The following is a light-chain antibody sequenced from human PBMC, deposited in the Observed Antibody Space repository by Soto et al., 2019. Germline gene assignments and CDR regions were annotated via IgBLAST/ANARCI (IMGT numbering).Light chain of an antibody. V-gene: IGKV3-20*01. CDR2: GAS. CDR1: QSVSSSY. Sequence: EIVLTQSPGTLSLSPGERATLSCRASQSVSSSYLAWYQQKPGQAPRLLIYGASSKATGIPDRFRGSGSGTDSTLTISRLEPEDFSVYYCHQYGSSPYTFGQGTKLEIK. J-gene: IGKJ2*01. CDR3: HQYGSSPYT.